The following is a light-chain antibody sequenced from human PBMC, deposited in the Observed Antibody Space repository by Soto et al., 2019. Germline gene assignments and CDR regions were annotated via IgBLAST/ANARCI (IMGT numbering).Light chain of an antibody. CDR1: SSDVGGYNY. J-gene: IGLJ1*01. Sequence: QSALTQPRSVSGSPGQSVTISCTGTSSDVGGYNYVSWYQQHPGKAPKLMIYDVSKRPSGVPDRFSGSKSGNTASLTISGLKAEDEADYYCCSYAGSYTFVYVFGTGTKLTVL. CDR3: CSYAGSYTFVYV. CDR2: DVS. V-gene: IGLV2-11*01.